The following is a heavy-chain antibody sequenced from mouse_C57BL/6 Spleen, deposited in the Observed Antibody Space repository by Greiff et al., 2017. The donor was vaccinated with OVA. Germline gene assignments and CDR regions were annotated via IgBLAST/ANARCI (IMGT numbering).Heavy chain of an antibody. CDR2: IYPSDSET. Sequence: VQLQQPGAELVRPGSSVKLSCKASGYTFTSYWMDWVKQRPGQGLEWIGNIYPSDSETHYNQKFKDKATLTVDKSSSTAYMQLSSLTSEDSAVYYCASRDYYGSRKGYFDVWGTGTTVTVSS. CDR1: GYTFTSYW. V-gene: IGHV1-61*01. CDR3: ASRDYYGSRKGYFDV. J-gene: IGHJ1*03. D-gene: IGHD1-1*01.